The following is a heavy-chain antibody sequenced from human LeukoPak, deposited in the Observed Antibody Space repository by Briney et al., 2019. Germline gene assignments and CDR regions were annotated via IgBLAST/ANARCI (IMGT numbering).Heavy chain of an antibody. D-gene: IGHD6-19*01. CDR1: GFTFSNYA. V-gene: IGHV3-23*01. J-gene: IGHJ4*02. CDR3: AKVSLAGYNSGAHFDY. Sequence: VRSLRLSCTASGFTFSNYAMKWVRQAPGQGLEWVSSISARSTSTYYADSVKGRCTISRDNSKNTLYLHLSRLRAEDTALYFCAKVSLAGYNSGAHFDYWGQGTLVTVSS. CDR2: ISARSTST.